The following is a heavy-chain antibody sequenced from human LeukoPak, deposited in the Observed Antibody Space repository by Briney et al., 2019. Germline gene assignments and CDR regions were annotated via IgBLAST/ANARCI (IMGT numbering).Heavy chain of an antibody. Sequence: SVKVSCKASGGSFNDYAFSWVRQAPGQGLEWMGGIIPLFGTPIYAQQFQGRFTITTDESTSTAYMELSSLTSEDTAVYYCARERTTETTWGYFDYWGQGTLVTVSS. CDR3: ARERTTETTWGYFDY. CDR1: GGSFNDYA. J-gene: IGHJ4*02. V-gene: IGHV1-69*05. D-gene: IGHD4-17*01. CDR2: IIPLFGTP.